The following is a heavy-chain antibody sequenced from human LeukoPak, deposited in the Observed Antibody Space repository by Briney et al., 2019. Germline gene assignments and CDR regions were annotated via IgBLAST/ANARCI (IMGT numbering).Heavy chain of an antibody. V-gene: IGHV3-23*01. D-gene: IGHD2-2*01. CDR2: ISGSGGST. Sequence: GGSLRRSCAASGFTLSNYGMSWVRQAPGKGLEWVSGISGSGGSTYYADSVKGRFTIFRDNSKNTLFLQMNSLRAEDRAVYYCAKDSLRTVPKASFDYWGQGTLVTVSS. J-gene: IGHJ4*02. CDR3: AKDSLRTVPKASFDY. CDR1: GFTLSNYG.